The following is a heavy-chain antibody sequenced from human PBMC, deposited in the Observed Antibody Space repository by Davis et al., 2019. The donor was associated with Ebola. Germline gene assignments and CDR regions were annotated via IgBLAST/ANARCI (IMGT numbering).Heavy chain of an antibody. CDR1: GFTFSSYG. J-gene: IGHJ4*02. V-gene: IGHV3-33*01. Sequence: PGGSLRLSCAASGFTFSSYGMHWVRQAPGKGLEWVAVIWYDGSNKYYADSVKGRFTISRDNAKNSLYLQMNSLRAEDTAVYYCARGASEWWFDYWGQGTLVTVSS. CDR2: IWYDGSNK. D-gene: IGHD2-15*01. CDR3: ARGASEWWFDY.